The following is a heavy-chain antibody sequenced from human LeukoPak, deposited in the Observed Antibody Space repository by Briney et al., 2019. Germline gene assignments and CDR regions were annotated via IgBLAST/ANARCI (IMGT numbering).Heavy chain of an antibody. CDR1: GYSITSYW. CDR3: ARKLSPLDY. CDR2: IDPSDSYT. V-gene: IGHV5-10-1*01. J-gene: IGHJ4*02. D-gene: IGHD5-18*01. Sequence: GESLKISCKGSGYSITSYWISWVRQMHGKGLEWMGRIDPSDSYTNYNPSFQGHVTISVDKSINTAYLQWSSLKASDTAIYYCARKLSPLDYWGQGTLVTVSS.